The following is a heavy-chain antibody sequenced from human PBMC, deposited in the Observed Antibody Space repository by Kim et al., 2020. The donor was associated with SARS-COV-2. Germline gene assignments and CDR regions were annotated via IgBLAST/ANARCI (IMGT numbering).Heavy chain of an antibody. J-gene: IGHJ4*02. CDR2: IYPGDSDT. CDR1: GYSFTSYW. CDR3: ARSYSFGNYDSSGYLDY. D-gene: IGHD3-22*01. V-gene: IGHV5-51*01. Sequence: GESLKISCKGSGYSFTSYWIGWVRQMPGKGLEWMGIIYPGDSDTRYSPSFQGQVTISADKSISTAYLQCSSLKASDTAMYYCARSYSFGNYDSSGYLDYWGQGTLVTVSS.